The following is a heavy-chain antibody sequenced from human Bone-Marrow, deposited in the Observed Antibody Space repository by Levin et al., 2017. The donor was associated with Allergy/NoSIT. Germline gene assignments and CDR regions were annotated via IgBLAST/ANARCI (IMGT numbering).Heavy chain of an antibody. CDR3: ARDVLNSVVDAFDV. V-gene: IGHV3-23*01. D-gene: IGHD4-23*01. CDR1: GFTFSDYA. CDR2: IGSSGGDT. Sequence: HPGGSLRLSCTVSGFTFSDYAMSWVRQSPGKGLEWVSCIGSSGGDTYYAESVKGRFSISRDSSKNTLYLQMNSMRAEDTAVYYCARDVLNSVVDAFDVWGQGTVVTVSS. J-gene: IGHJ3*01.